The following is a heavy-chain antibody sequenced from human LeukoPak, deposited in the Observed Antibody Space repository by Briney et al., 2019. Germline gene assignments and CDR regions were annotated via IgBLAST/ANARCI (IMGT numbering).Heavy chain of an antibody. CDR1: GGSIRSSSYY. D-gene: IGHD2-21*01. CDR3: ARLADGDDAFDI. Sequence: KPSETLSLTCTVSGGSIRSSSYYWGWIRQPPGKGLEWIGTIYYSGSTYYNPSLKRRVTISVDTSKNQFSLKLSSVTAADTAVYYCARLADGDDAFDIWGQGTMVTVSS. V-gene: IGHV4-39*01. CDR2: IYYSGST. J-gene: IGHJ3*02.